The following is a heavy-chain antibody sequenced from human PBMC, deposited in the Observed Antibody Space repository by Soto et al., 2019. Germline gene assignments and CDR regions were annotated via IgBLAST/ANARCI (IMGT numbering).Heavy chain of an antibody. Sequence: EVQLLESGGGSVQPGGSLRLSCAASGFTFSSYAMSWVRQAPGKGLEWVSAISGSGGSTYYADSVKGRFTISRDNSKNTLYLQMNSLRAEDTAVYYCAKGDYGSGSYADYWGQGTLVTVSS. CDR2: ISGSGGST. V-gene: IGHV3-23*01. CDR1: GFTFSSYA. CDR3: AKGDYGSGSYADY. D-gene: IGHD3-10*01. J-gene: IGHJ4*02.